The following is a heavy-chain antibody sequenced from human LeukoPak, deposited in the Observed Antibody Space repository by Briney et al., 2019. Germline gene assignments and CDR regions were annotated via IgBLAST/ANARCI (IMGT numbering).Heavy chain of an antibody. CDR1: GFTFSSYE. Sequence: GGSLRLSCAASGFTFSSYEMNWVRQAPGKGLEWVSYISSSGSTIYYADSVKGRFTISRDNAKNSLYLQVNSLRAEDTAVYYCAREGIAARPFDYWGQGTLVTVSS. CDR3: AREGIAARPFDY. CDR2: ISSSGSTI. D-gene: IGHD6-6*01. V-gene: IGHV3-48*03. J-gene: IGHJ4*02.